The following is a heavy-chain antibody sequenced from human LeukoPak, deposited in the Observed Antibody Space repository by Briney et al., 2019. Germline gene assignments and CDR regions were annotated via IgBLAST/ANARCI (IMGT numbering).Heavy chain of an antibody. D-gene: IGHD3-3*01. V-gene: IGHV3-23*01. Sequence: GGSLRLSCAASGFTFSSYAMSWVRQAPGKGLEWVTAISGSGGSTYYADSVKGRFTISRHNSKNTLYLQMNSLRAEDTAVYYCAKDRALETYYYFDYWGQGTLVTVSS. J-gene: IGHJ4*02. CDR2: ISGSGGST. CDR1: GFTFSSYA. CDR3: AKDRALETYYYFDY.